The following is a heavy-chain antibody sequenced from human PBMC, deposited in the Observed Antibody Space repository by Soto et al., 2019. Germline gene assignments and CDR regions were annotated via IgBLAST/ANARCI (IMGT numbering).Heavy chain of an antibody. Sequence: PSETLSLTCTVSGGSISYYYLGWIRQPPGKGLEWIGSIYYSGNTHYNPSLKSGVTISVDTCMNQFSLNLDFVTAVDSAVYYCVRGGYVHAFDYWGQGALVTVSS. J-gene: IGHJ4*02. CDR3: VRGGYVHAFDY. CDR1: GGSISYYY. V-gene: IGHV4-59*01. CDR2: IYYSGNT. D-gene: IGHD5-12*01.